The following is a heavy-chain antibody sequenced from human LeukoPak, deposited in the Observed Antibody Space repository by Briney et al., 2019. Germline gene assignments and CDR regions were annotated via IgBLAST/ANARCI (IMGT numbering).Heavy chain of an antibody. V-gene: IGHV4-34*01. J-gene: IGHJ4*02. CDR1: GGSFSGYY. CDR2: INHSVST. CDR3: ARTQYSNYDDY. Sequence: SETLSLTCAVYGGSFSGYYWSWIRQPPGEGLEWMGEINHSVSTNYNPSLKSRVTISVDTSKNQFSLKLSSVTDADTAVYYCARTQYSNYDDYWGQGTLVTVSS. D-gene: IGHD4-4*01.